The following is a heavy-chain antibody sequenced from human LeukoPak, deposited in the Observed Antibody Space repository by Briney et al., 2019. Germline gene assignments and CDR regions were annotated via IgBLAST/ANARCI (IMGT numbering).Heavy chain of an antibody. Sequence: SETLSLTCTVSDFSINSGYHWGWVRQPPGKGLEWIGSMHHSGSTYYNPSLKSRVTMSTDTSKIQFSLKLSSVTAADTAVYYCARDRSYFTFDYWGQGTLVTVSS. CDR2: MHHSGST. CDR3: ARDRSYFTFDY. V-gene: IGHV4-38-2*02. D-gene: IGHD3-10*01. J-gene: IGHJ4*02. CDR1: DFSINSGYH.